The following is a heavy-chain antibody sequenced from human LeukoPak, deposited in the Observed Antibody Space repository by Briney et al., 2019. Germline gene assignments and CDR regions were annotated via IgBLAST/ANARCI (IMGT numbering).Heavy chain of an antibody. CDR3: ARTTSGWYYFDY. J-gene: IGHJ4*02. CDR2: INHSGST. Sequence: SETLSLTCAVYGGSFSGYYWSWIRQPPGKGLEWIGEINHSGSTNYNPSLKSRVTISVDTSKNQFSLKLSSLTAADTAVYYCARTTSGWYYFDYWGQGTLVTVSS. D-gene: IGHD6-19*01. V-gene: IGHV4-34*01. CDR1: GGSFSGYY.